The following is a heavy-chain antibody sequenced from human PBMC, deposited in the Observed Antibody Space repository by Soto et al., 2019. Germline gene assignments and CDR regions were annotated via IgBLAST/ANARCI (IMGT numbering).Heavy chain of an antibody. CDR1: RYRFTNYW. Sequence: PGESLKISCKGSRYRFTNYWIGWVRQMPGKGLEWMGIIYPDDSDIRYSPSFQGQVTISADKSISTAYLQWSSLKASDTAMYFCASVGEGVPTPHFDFGGKGTLVTVSS. V-gene: IGHV5-51*01. CDR3: ASVGEGVPTPHFDF. CDR2: IYPDDSDI. D-gene: IGHD3-16*01. J-gene: IGHJ4*01.